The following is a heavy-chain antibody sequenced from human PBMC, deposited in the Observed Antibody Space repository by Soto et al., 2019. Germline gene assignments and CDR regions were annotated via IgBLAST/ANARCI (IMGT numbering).Heavy chain of an antibody. D-gene: IGHD1-1*01. CDR1: GFTFSSYD. CDR3: ARGHCPYSLGCPERDDAFDI. Sequence: EVQLVESGGGLVQPGGSLRLSCAASGFTFSSYDMHWVRQATGKSLEWVSTIGTAGDTYYPGSVKGRFTISRENAKNSLYLQMNSLRAGDTAVYYCARGHCPYSLGCPERDDAFDIWGQGTMVTVSS. V-gene: IGHV3-13*01. J-gene: IGHJ3*02. CDR2: IGTAGDT.